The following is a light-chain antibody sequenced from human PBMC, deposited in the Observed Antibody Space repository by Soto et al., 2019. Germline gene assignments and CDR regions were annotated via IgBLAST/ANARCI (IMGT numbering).Light chain of an antibody. CDR2: EVS. CDR1: SSDVGGYNY. Sequence: QSALTQPASVSGSPGQSITISCTGTSSDVGGYNYVSWYQQQPGKAPKLMIYEVSNRPSGVSNRFSGSKSGNTASLTISGLQAEDEADYYCSSYTGSSTLWVFGTGTKLTVL. CDR3: SSYTGSSTLWV. J-gene: IGLJ1*01. V-gene: IGLV2-14*01.